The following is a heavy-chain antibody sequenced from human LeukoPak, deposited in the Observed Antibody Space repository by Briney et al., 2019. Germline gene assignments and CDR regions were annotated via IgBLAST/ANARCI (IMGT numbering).Heavy chain of an antibody. CDR2: IIPIFGTA. CDR1: GGTFSSYA. V-gene: IGHV1-69*01. D-gene: IGHD3-10*01. Sequence: GSSVKVSCKASGGTFSSYAISWVRQAPGQGLEWMGGIIPIFGTANYAQKFQGRVTITADESTSTAYMELSSLRSEDTAVYYCARGTSTMVQGVIRADYFDYWGQGTLVTVSS. CDR3: ARGTSTMVQGVIRADYFDY. J-gene: IGHJ4*02.